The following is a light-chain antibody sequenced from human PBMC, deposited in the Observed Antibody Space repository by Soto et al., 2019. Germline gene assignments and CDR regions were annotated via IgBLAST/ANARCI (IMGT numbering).Light chain of an antibody. CDR2: EAS. CDR1: SSNVGTYNL. V-gene: IGLV2-23*01. CDR3: CSYAGSGTYV. J-gene: IGLJ1*01. Sequence: QSALTQPASVSGSPGQSITVSCTGTSSNVGTYNLLSWYQQFPGKTPKLIIYEASKRPSGVSNRFSGSKSGSTASLTISGLQPEDEADYYCCSYAGSGTYVFGSGTKVTVL.